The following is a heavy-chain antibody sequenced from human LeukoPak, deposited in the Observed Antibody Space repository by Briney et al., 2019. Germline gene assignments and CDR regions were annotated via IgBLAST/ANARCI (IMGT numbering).Heavy chain of an antibody. CDR3: ARSGGDAIRPFDY. CDR1: GYAFISYF. Sequence: ASVKVSCKASGYAFISYFIHWVRQAPGQGFEWMGIINPSGGSTRYAQKFQGRVTMTRDTSTSTVHMEMSSLRSEDTAVYYCARSGGDAIRPFDYWGQGTLVTVSS. D-gene: IGHD2-21*02. CDR2: INPSGGST. V-gene: IGHV1-46*01. J-gene: IGHJ4*02.